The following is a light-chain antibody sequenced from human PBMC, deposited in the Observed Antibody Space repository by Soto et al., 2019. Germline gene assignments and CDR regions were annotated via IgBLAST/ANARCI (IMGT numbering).Light chain of an antibody. V-gene: IGLV2-8*01. CDR1: SSDVGGYDY. J-gene: IGLJ1*01. CDR3: CSYADNYSYV. CDR2: EVT. Sequence: QSVLTQPPSASGSPGQSVTISCTGTSSDVGGYDYVSWYQQHPGKAPKLMIYEVTIRPSGVPDRFSGSKSGNTASLTISGLQAKDEADYYCCSYADNYSYVFGTGTKVTVL.